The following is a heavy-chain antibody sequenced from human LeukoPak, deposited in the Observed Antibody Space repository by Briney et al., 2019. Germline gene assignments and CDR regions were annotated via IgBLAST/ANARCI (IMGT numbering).Heavy chain of an antibody. D-gene: IGHD2-2*01. CDR2: IYTSGST. CDR3: ARITYCSSTSCTYYFDY. V-gene: IGHV4-4*07. Sequence: SETVSLTCTVSGGSISSYYWSWIRQPAGKGLEWIGRIYTSGSTNYNPSLKSRVTMSVDTSKNQFSLKLSSVTAADTAVYYCARITYCSSTSCTYYFDYWGQGTLVTVSS. CDR1: GGSISSYY. J-gene: IGHJ4*02.